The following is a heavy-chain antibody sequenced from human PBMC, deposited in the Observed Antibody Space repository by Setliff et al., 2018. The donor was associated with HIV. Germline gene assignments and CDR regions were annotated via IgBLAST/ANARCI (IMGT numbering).Heavy chain of an antibody. Sequence: ASVKVSCKASGYTFTYYPMHWVRQAPGQRLEWMGWINTDNGYTKYSQKFQGRVTITGDTSASTAYMELSNLRSEDTAVYYCSVGAGGGGYWGQGTLVTVSS. CDR2: INTDNGYT. CDR3: SVGAGGGGY. D-gene: IGHD3-10*01. V-gene: IGHV1-3*04. CDR1: GYTFTYYP. J-gene: IGHJ4*02.